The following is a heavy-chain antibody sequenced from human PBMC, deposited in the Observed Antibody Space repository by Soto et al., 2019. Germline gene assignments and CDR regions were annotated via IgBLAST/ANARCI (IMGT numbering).Heavy chain of an antibody. V-gene: IGHV3-23*01. CDR1: VFTFSTYN. CDR2: ISGSGDII. D-gene: IGHD6-13*01. Sequence: GGPLRLSCAASVFTFSTYNMILVRQSPGKGLEWVSLISGSGDIIYYADSVKGRFDTSRDNSKNTLYLQMNSLRAEDTAVYYCAKVLFWGIAASTHPGWFEPSGQGTMVTVSS. CDR3: AKVLFWGIAASTHPGWFEP. J-gene: IGHJ5*02.